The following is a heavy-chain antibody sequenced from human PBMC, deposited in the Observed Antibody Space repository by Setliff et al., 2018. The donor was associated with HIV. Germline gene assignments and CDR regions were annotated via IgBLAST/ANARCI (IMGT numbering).Heavy chain of an antibody. J-gene: IGHJ4*02. CDR3: ARGRGSSSSWPIDY. CDR2: IFHSGDT. CDR1: GVSVGSGDYY. V-gene: IGHV4-31*03. D-gene: IGHD6-13*01. Sequence: SETLSLTCSVSGVSVGSGDYYWHWIRQHPEKALEWIGYIFHSGDTSYNPSLKGRISMSVDTSKNQFSLELTSLTAADTAVYFCARGRGSSSSWPIDYWGQGTLVTVSS.